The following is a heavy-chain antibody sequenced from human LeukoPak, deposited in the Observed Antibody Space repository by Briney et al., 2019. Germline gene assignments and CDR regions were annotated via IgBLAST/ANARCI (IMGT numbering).Heavy chain of an antibody. V-gene: IGHV3-23*01. CDR2: ISGSGGST. CDR1: GFTFSSYA. D-gene: IGHD6-19*01. J-gene: IGHJ4*02. Sequence: GGSLRLSCAASGFTFSSYAMSWVRQAPGKGLEWVSGISGSGGSTWYADSVKGRFTISKDNSKNTLYLQMNSLRAEDTAVYYCAKDPVVFHGGSGWHYFDYWGQGTLVTVSS. CDR3: AKDPVVFHGGSGWHYFDY.